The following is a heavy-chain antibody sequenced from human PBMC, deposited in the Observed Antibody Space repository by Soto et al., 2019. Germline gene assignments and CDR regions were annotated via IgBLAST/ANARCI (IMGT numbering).Heavy chain of an antibody. CDR3: AKVYITILGPEGMDV. CDR2: ISYDGSNK. J-gene: IGHJ6*02. Sequence: AGGSLRLSCAASGFTFSSYGMHWVRQSPGKGLEWVAVISYDGSNKYYADSVKGRFTISRDNSKNTLYLQMNSLRAEDTAVYYCAKVYITILGPEGMDVWGQGTTVTVSS. D-gene: IGHD3-3*01. V-gene: IGHV3-30*18. CDR1: GFTFSSYG.